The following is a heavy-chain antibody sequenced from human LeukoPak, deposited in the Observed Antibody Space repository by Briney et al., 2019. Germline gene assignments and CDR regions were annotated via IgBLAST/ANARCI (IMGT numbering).Heavy chain of an antibody. CDR2: IIPIFGTA. CDR1: GFTFSSYA. CDR3: ARVYGSGSYSYNGYLDY. J-gene: IGHJ4*02. Sequence: GGSLRLSCAASGFTFSSYAISWVRQAPGQGLEWMGGIIPIFGTANYAQKFQGRVTITADESTSTAYMELSSLRSEDTAVYYCARVYGSGSYSYNGYLDYWGQGTLVTVSS. V-gene: IGHV1-69*01. D-gene: IGHD3-10*01.